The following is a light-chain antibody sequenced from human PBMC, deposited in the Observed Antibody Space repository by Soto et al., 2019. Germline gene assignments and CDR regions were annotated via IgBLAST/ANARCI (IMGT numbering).Light chain of an antibody. V-gene: IGLV2-14*03. CDR2: NVY. CDR3: AAWDDSLNGRV. CDR1: SSDVGAYNF. Sequence: QSALTQPASVSGSPGQSITISCTGTSSDVGAYNFVSWHQQHPGKAPKLMIYNVYDRPSGISYRFSGSKSGNTASLTISGLQGEDEADYYCAAWDDSLNGRVFGGGTKLTVL. J-gene: IGLJ3*02.